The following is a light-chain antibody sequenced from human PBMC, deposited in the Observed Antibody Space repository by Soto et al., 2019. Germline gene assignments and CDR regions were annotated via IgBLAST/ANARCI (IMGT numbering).Light chain of an antibody. CDR1: SSNIGSNT. CDR3: AAWAASLNDPV. J-gene: IGLJ1*01. V-gene: IGLV1-44*01. Sequence: EPGKGAETRGRRVTISCSGSSSNIGSNTVNWYQQLPGTAPKLLIYSNNQRPSGVPDRFSGSKSGTSASLAISGLQSEHEADYSCAAWAASLNDPVFGTRTNFTVL. CDR2: SNN.